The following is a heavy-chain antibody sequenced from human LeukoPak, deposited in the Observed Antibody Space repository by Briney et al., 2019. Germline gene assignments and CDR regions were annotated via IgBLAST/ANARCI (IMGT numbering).Heavy chain of an antibody. Sequence: ASVKVSCKASGYIFTGYYIHWVRQAPGQGLEWMGWINPNSGGTNYAVKFQGRVTMTRDTSITTAYMELSSLRSDDRAVYYCARAGSQLPSDYWGQGTLVTVSS. V-gene: IGHV1-2*02. CDR1: GYIFTGYY. J-gene: IGHJ4*02. D-gene: IGHD2-2*01. CDR2: INPNSGGT. CDR3: ARAGSQLPSDY.